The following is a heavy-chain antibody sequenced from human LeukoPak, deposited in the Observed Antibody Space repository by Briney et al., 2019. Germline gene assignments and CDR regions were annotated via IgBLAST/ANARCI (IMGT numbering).Heavy chain of an antibody. CDR1: GGSISSSDW. J-gene: IGHJ4*02. Sequence: ASETLSLTCAVSGGSISSSDWWIWVRQPPGKGLEWIGEIYHSGSTNYSPSLKSRVTISVDKSKNQFSLKLSPVTAADTAVYFCARRGYFDSTGYLNYWGQGTLVTVSS. CDR3: ARRGYFDSTGYLNY. CDR2: IYHSGST. D-gene: IGHD3-22*01. V-gene: IGHV4-4*02.